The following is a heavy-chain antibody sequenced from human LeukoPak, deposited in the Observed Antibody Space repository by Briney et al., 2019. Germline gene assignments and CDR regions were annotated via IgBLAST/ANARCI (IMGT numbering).Heavy chain of an antibody. CDR2: VYFSGNA. V-gene: IGHV4-39*07. Sequence: SETLSLTCTVSGVSISSGSYYWGWIRQPPGKGLEWIGSVYFSGNAYYNPSLKSRVTISVDTSKKQFSLNLTSVTAADTAVYYCARDLGSWLFDYWGQGTLVTVSS. CDR3: ARDLGSWLFDY. J-gene: IGHJ4*02. D-gene: IGHD6-13*01. CDR1: GVSISSGSYY.